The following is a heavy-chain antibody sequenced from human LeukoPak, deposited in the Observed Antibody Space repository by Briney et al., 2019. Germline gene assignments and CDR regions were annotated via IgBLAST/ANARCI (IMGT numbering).Heavy chain of an antibody. CDR2: IYPGDSDT. J-gene: IGHJ4*02. CDR3: ARQPLYCSGGSCHDY. D-gene: IGHD2-15*01. CDR1: GSIFTNYW. V-gene: IGHV5-51*01. Sequence: GASLQISCKGSGSIFTNYWIGWGRQVPGKGLEWMGIIYPGDSDTRYSPSFQGQVTISADKSISTAYLQWSSLKASDTAMYYCARQPLYCSGGSCHDYWGQGTLVTVS.